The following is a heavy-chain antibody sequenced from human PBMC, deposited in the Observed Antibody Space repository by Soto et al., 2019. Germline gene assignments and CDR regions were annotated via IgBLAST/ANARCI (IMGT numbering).Heavy chain of an antibody. CDR1: GGSFSGHY. CDR3: ARGRGSYRGYGRRPYFDN. Sequence: PSETLSLTCAVYGGSFSGHYCRWLLQPPRKGLEWIGEINHSGSTNYNPSLKSRVTISVDTSKNQFSLKLSSVAAADTAVYYCARGRGSYRGYGRRPYFDNWGQGTLVTV. CDR2: INHSGST. V-gene: IGHV4-34*01. D-gene: IGHD5-12*01. J-gene: IGHJ4*02.